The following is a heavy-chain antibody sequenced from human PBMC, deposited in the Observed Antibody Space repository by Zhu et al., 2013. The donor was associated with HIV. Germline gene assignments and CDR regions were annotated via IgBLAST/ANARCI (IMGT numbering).Heavy chain of an antibody. J-gene: IGHJ4*02. CDR3: ARDLHYYDSSGY. Sequence: QVQLVQSGDEVKTPGASVKVSCKTSGYTFTSYGISWVRQAPGQGLEWMGWISGYKGNTNYAQKLQGRVTMTTDTSTSTAYMELRSLRSDDTAVYYCARDLHYYDSSGYWGQGTLVTVSS. V-gene: IGHV1-18*01. CDR2: ISGYKGNT. CDR1: GYTFTSYG. D-gene: IGHD3-22*01.